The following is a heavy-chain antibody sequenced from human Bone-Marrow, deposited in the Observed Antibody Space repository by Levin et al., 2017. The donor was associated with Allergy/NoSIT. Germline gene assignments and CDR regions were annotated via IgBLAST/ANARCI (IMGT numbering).Heavy chain of an antibody. Sequence: SETLSLTCTVSGGSISSYYWSWIRQPPGKGLEWIGLVFYSGSTRYTPSLKSRLTISVDTSKNQFSLKLSSVTAADTAVYYCARGGATGWTLDNYFGMDVWGQGTTVTVSS. J-gene: IGHJ6*02. CDR1: GGSISSYY. V-gene: IGHV4-59*01. CDR2: VFYSGST. CDR3: ARGGATGWTLDNYFGMDV. D-gene: IGHD1-26*01.